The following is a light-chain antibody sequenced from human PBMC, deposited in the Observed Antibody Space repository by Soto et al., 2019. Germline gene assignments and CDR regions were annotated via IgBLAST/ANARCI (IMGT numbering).Light chain of an antibody. CDR3: QQHGSSPPYT. V-gene: IGKV3-20*01. J-gene: IGKJ2*01. Sequence: EIVLTQSPGTLSLSPGERATLSCRASQSVSSSYLAWYQQKPGQAPRLLIYGASSRATGIPDRFSGSGSGTDFTLTISRLEPEDFAVYYCQQHGSSPPYTFGQATKLEI. CDR1: QSVSSSY. CDR2: GAS.